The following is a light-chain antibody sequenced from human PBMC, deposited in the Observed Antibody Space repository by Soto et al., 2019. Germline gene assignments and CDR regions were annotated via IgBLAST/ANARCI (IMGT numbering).Light chain of an antibody. CDR1: QSVYSN. V-gene: IGKV3-15*01. Sequence: IVMTQSPATLSVSPGERATLSCRASQSVYSNLAWYQQKPGQAPRLLIYGASTRATGVPARFSGSGSGTEFTLSISSLQSEDFAVYYCHQYHNWPPYTFGQGTKLEVK. CDR2: GAS. J-gene: IGKJ2*01. CDR3: HQYHNWPPYT.